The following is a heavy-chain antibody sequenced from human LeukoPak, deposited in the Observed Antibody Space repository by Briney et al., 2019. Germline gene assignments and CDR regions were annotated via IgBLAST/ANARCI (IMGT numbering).Heavy chain of an antibody. CDR3: AKDNRVLLWFGDGGYYFDY. CDR1: GFTFSSYG. CDR2: ISYDGSNK. Sequence: GRSLRLSCAASGFTFSSYGMHWVRQAPGKGLEWVAVISYDGSNKYYADSVKGRFTISRDNSKNTLYLQMNSLRAEDTALYYCAKDNRVLLWFGDGGYYFDYWGQGTLVTVSS. D-gene: IGHD3-10*01. V-gene: IGHV3-30*18. J-gene: IGHJ4*02.